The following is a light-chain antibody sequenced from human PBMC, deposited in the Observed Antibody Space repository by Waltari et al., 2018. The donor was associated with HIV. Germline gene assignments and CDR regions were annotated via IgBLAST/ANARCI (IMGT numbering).Light chain of an antibody. J-gene: IGLJ2*01. CDR2: GNT. V-gene: IGLV1-40*01. CDR1: SSHIGGGYD. CDR3: QSYDSSLSGFVV. Sequence: QSVLTQPPPVSGAPGQRVTISCTGSSSHIGGGYDVHWYQQRPGTAPKVLIYGNTNRPSGVPDRFAGSKSGTSASLAITGLQAEDEADYYCQSYDSSLSGFVVFGGGTKVTVL.